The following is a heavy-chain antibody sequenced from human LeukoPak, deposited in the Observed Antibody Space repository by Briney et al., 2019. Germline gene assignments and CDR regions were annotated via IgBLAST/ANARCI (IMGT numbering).Heavy chain of an antibody. CDR3: ARAGYSYGFDY. D-gene: IGHD5-18*01. CDR1: GGSFSGYY. V-gene: IGHV4-34*01. Sequence: SETLSLTCAVYGGSFSGYYWSWIRQPPGKGLEWIGEINHSGSTNYNPSLKSRVTISVDTSKNQFSLKLSSVTAADTAVYYCARAGYSYGFDYWGQGTLVTVSS. CDR2: INHSGST. J-gene: IGHJ4*02.